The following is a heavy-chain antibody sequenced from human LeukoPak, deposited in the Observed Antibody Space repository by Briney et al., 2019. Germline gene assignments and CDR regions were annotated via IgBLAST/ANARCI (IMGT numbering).Heavy chain of an antibody. CDR1: GYTFTSYG. D-gene: IGHD2-2*01. Sequence: GASVKVSCKASGYTFTSYGISWVRQAPGQGLEWMGWISAYNGNTNYAQKLQGRVTMTTDPSTSTAYMELRSLRSDDTAVYYCARGTSSQYQLNAFDPWGQGTLVTVSS. V-gene: IGHV1-18*01. CDR3: ARGTSSQYQLNAFDP. CDR2: ISAYNGNT. J-gene: IGHJ5*02.